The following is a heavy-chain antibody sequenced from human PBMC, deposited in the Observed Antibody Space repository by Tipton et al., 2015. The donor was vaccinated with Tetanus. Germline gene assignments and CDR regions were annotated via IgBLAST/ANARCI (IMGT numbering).Heavy chain of an antibody. Sequence: QLVQSGAEVKKPGASVKVSCKASGYTFTSFGINWVRQAPGQGLEWMGWINTDKGSTNYAQNLQGRVIMTTDTSTLTAYMELRSLRSDDTAVYYCARGDTKDYWGQGPLVTVSA. CDR1: GYTFTSFG. CDR2: INTDKGST. CDR3: ARGDTKDY. D-gene: IGHD5-18*01. J-gene: IGHJ4*02. V-gene: IGHV1-18*01.